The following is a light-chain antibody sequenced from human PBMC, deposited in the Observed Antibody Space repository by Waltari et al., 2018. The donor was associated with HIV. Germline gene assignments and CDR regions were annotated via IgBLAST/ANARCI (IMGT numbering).Light chain of an antibody. CDR3: QSGDSSTTS. CDR1: ILSKQY. V-gene: IGLV3-25*03. Sequence: SYELTQPPSVSVPPGQTARITCSGDILSKQYAYWYQQKPGQAPVQIIYKDIEVPSGIPERFSGSSSGTTVTLTISGVQAEDEADYYCQSGDSSTTSVGGGTKLTVL. J-gene: IGLJ2*01. CDR2: KDI.